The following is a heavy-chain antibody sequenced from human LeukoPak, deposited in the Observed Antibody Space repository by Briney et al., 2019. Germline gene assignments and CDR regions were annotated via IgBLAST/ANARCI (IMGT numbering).Heavy chain of an antibody. Sequence: ASVKVSCKASGGTFSSYAISWVRQAPGQGLEWMGRIIPILGIANYAQKFQGRVTITADKSTSTAYMELSSLRSEDTAVYYCARNYGGNSFSGARPFDYWGQGTLATVSS. V-gene: IGHV1-69*04. CDR3: ARNYGGNSFSGARPFDY. CDR2: IIPILGIA. J-gene: IGHJ4*02. D-gene: IGHD4-23*01. CDR1: GGTFSSYA.